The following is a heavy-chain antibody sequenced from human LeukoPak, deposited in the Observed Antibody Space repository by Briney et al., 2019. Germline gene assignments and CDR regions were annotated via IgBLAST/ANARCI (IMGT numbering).Heavy chain of an antibody. CDR1: GFTFSSYE. J-gene: IGHJ3*02. V-gene: IGHV3-48*03. CDR3: ARSNYYDSRSWGFDI. CDR2: ISSSGSTI. D-gene: IGHD3-22*01. Sequence: GGSLRLSCAASGFTFSSYEMNWVRQAPGKGLEWVSYISSSGSTIYYADSVKGRFTISRDNAKTSLYLQMNSLRAEDTAVYYCARSNYYDSRSWGFDIWGQGTMVTVSS.